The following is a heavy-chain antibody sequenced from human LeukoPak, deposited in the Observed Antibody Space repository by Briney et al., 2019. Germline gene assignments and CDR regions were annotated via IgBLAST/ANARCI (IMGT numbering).Heavy chain of an antibody. CDR1: GGSVTRNY. CDR2: IYSSEST. CDR3: ARGRSPDYFDY. Sequence: SETLSLTCTVSGGSVTRNYWNWIRQFPGKRLEWIGYIYSSESTNYNPSLKSRVTISVDTSKNQISLRLTSVTAADTAVYFCARGRSPDYFDYWGQGTLVTVSS. V-gene: IGHV4-59*02. D-gene: IGHD3-10*01. J-gene: IGHJ4*02.